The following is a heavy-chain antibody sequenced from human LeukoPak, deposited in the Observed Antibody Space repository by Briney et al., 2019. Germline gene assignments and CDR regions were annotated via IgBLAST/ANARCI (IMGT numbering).Heavy chain of an antibody. CDR3: APYCSGVSCYLSDY. CDR1: GFTFSSYA. J-gene: IGHJ4*02. Sequence: GSLRLSCAASGFTFSSYAMHWVRQAPGKGLEYVSAVSSNGGRTYYADSVKGRFTISRDNSKNTLYLQMSSLRAEDTAMYYCAPYCSGVSCYLSDYWGQGTLVTVSS. V-gene: IGHV3-64*02. D-gene: IGHD2-15*01. CDR2: VSSNGGRT.